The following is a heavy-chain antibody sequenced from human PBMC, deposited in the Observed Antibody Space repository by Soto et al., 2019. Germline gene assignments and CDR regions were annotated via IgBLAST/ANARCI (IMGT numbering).Heavy chain of an antibody. CDR3: ARGAGIAVTSTSFDC. D-gene: IGHD6-19*01. J-gene: IGHJ4*02. CDR1: GFTFSSYS. CDR2: ISYDGSYK. Sequence: QVHLVESGGGVVQPGRSLRLSCAASGFTFSSYSMHWVRQAPGKGLEWVAVISYDGSYKYNADSVKSRFTISRDNSRNTLYLQMNSLRADDTAVYYCARGAGIAVTSTSFDCWGQGTLVTVSS. V-gene: IGHV3-30-3*01.